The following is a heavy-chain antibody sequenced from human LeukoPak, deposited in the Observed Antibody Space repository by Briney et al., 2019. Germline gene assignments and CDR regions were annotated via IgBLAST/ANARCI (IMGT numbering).Heavy chain of an antibody. V-gene: IGHV4-39*01. J-gene: IGHJ4*02. CDR1: GGPISSSSYY. CDR2: IYYSGST. D-gene: IGHD2-15*01. CDR3: ARLYCSGGSCYSFDY. Sequence: PSETLSLTCTVSGGPISSSSYYWGWIRQPPGKGLEWIGSIYYSGSTYYNPSLKSRVTISVDTSKNQFSLKLSSVTAADTAVYYCARLYCSGGSCYSFDYWGQGTLVTVSS.